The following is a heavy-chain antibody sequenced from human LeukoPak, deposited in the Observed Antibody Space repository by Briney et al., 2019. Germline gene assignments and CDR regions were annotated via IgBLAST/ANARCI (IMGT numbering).Heavy chain of an antibody. J-gene: IGHJ4*02. CDR1: GFTFSSYE. V-gene: IGHV3-48*03. D-gene: IGHD3-10*01. CDR2: ISSSGSTI. Sequence: GGSLRLSCAASGFTFSSYEMNWVRQAPGKGLEWVSYISSSGSTIYYADSVKGRSTISRDNAKNSLYLQMNSLRAEDTAVYYCARVHEYYYGSGPFDYWGQGTLVTVSS. CDR3: ARVHEYYYGSGPFDY.